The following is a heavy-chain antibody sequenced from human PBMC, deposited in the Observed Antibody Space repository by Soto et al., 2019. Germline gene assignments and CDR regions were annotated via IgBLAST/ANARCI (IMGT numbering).Heavy chain of an antibody. CDR3: ARSMGCVAFDI. V-gene: IGHV4-31*03. D-gene: IGHD6-6*01. CDR2: IYYSGST. J-gene: IGHJ3*02. Sequence: KTSETLSLTCTVSGGSISSGGYYWSWIRQHPGKGLEWIGYIYYSGSTYYNPSLKSRVTISVDTSKNQFSLKLSSVTAADTAVYYCARSMGCVAFDIWGQGTMVTVSS. CDR1: GGSISSGGYY.